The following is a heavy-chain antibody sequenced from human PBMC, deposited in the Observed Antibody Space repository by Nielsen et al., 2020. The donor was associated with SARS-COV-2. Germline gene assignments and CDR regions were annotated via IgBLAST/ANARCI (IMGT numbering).Heavy chain of an antibody. CDR2: ISGSGGST. CDR1: GFTFSSYA. J-gene: IGHJ4*02. V-gene: IGHV3-23*01. CDR3: AKDPGNQWLDIVGYFDY. Sequence: GESLKISCAASGFTFSSYAMSWVRQAPGKGLEWVSAISGSGGSTYYADSVKGRFTISRDNSKNTLYLQMNSLRAEDTAVYYCAKDPGNQWLDIVGYFDYWGQGTLVTVSS. D-gene: IGHD6-19*01.